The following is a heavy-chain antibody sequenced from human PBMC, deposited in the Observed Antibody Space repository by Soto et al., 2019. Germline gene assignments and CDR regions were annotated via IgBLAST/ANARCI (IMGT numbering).Heavy chain of an antibody. J-gene: IGHJ4*02. V-gene: IGHV3-66*01. CDR1: GFTVSNNY. Sequence: EEQLVESGGDLVQPGGSLRLSCAASGFTVSNNYMSWVRQAPGKGLEWVSLIYSGGSTYYAASLKGRVTITRDGSKYTLYLQMNSLRAEDTAMYYCAAYSHKGYWGQGTLVTVSS. CDR3: AAYSHKGY. D-gene: IGHD3-16*01. CDR2: IYSGGST.